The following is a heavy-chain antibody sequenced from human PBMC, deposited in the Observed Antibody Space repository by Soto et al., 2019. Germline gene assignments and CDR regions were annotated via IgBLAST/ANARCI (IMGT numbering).Heavy chain of an antibody. Sequence: GGSLRLSCAASGFTFSSYSMNWVRQAPGKGLEWVSSICSSSIYKYYADSVKGRFTISRDNSKNSLYLQMNSLRAEDTAMYYFARDTDTTSHYASFDPWGQGTPVTVSS. CDR2: ICSSSIYK. J-gene: IGHJ5*02. CDR1: GFTFSSYS. D-gene: IGHD5-18*01. V-gene: IGHV3-21*01. CDR3: ARDTDTTSHYASFDP.